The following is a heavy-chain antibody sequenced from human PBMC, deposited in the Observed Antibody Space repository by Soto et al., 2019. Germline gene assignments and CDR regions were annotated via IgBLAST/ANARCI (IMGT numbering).Heavy chain of an antibody. Sequence: QVQLQQWGAGLLKPSETLSLTCAVYGGSFSGYYWSWIRQPPGKGLEWIGEINHSGRTNYNPSLKSRVTISVDTTKNQFSLKLRSVTAADTAVYYCARWGVMDHSPWGQGTLVTVSS. D-gene: IGHD2-21*01. CDR2: INHSGRT. CDR1: GGSFSGYY. J-gene: IGHJ5*02. CDR3: ARWGVMDHSP. V-gene: IGHV4-34*01.